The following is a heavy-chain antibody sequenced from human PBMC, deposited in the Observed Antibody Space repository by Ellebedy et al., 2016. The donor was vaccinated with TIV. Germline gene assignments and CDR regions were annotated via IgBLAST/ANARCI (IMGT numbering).Heavy chain of an antibody. V-gene: IGHV3-33*01. CDR3: ARDHLLGFGENEYYYYGMDV. D-gene: IGHD3-10*01. Sequence: GESLKISCAASGFTFSSYGMHWVSQAPGKGLEWVAVIWYDGSNKYYADSVKGRFTISRDNSKNSLYLQMNSLRDEDTAVYYCARDHLLGFGENEYYYYGMDVWGQGTTVTVSS. CDR1: GFTFSSYG. CDR2: IWYDGSNK. J-gene: IGHJ6*02.